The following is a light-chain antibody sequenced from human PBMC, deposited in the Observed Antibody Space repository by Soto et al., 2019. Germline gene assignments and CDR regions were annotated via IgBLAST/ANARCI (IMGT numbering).Light chain of an antibody. Sequence: QSVLTQPPSASGSLGQSVTISCTGSSGDVGGYNSVSWYQQHPGKAPKLIIYEVIRRPSGVPDRFSGSKFYNTASLTVSGLQPEDEAEYFCSSYAGSTAYVFGTGTKVTVL. V-gene: IGLV2-8*01. CDR1: SGDVGGYNS. CDR2: EVI. J-gene: IGLJ1*01. CDR3: SSYAGSTAYV.